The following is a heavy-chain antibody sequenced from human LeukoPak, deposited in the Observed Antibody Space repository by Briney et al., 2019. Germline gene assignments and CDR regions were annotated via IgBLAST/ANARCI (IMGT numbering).Heavy chain of an antibody. CDR1: EFSFSSYA. J-gene: IGHJ3*02. Sequence: GGALRLSCAASEFSFSSYAMSGVRQAPREGLEWVSAISKSGDSTYYADSVKGRFTISRDNSQNTLYVQMNSLRAEDTAVYYCAKDQGYSSAWYSRDGFDMWGQGTMVTVSS. CDR3: AKDQGYSSAWYSRDGFDM. V-gene: IGHV3-23*01. CDR2: ISKSGDST. D-gene: IGHD6-19*01.